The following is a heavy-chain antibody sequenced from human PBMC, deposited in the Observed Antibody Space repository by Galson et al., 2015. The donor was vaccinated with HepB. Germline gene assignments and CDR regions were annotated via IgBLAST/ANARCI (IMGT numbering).Heavy chain of an antibody. Sequence: SVKVSCKASGYTFTSYGISWVRQAPGQGLEWMGWISAYNGNTNYAQKLQGRVTMTTDTSTSTAYMELRSLRSDDTAVYYCARDEGYSGYDVYYYYYGMDVWGQGTTVTVSS. J-gene: IGHJ6*02. CDR1: GYTFTSYG. CDR3: ARDEGYSGYDVYYYYYGMDV. V-gene: IGHV1-18*04. D-gene: IGHD5-12*01. CDR2: ISAYNGNT.